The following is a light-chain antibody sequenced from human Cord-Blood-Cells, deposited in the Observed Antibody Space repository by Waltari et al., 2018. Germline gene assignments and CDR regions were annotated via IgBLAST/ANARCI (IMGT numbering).Light chain of an antibody. CDR2: DVS. V-gene: IGLV2-14*01. CDR1: SRDDGGYND. Sequence: QSALTQPASVCGPTGQSNNILCTRNSRDDGGYNDASCYQQHPGKAPPLMIYDVSNRPSGVSNRFSGSKSGNTASLTISGLQAEVEADYYCSSYTSSSTYVFGTGTKVTVL. J-gene: IGLJ1*01. CDR3: SSYTSSSTYV.